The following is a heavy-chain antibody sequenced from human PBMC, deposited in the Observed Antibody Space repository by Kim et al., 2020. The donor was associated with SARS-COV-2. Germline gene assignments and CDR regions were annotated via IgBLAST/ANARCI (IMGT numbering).Heavy chain of an antibody. D-gene: IGHD3-22*01. CDR2: INPNSGGT. CDR1: GYTFTGYN. J-gene: IGHJ5*02. CDR3: ARVIPSSGYYLMENWFDP. V-gene: IGHV1-2*02. Sequence: ASVKVSCKASGYTFTGYNMHWVRQAPGQGLEWMGWINPNSGGTNYAQKFQGRVTMTRDTSISTAYMELSRLRSDDTAVYYCARVIPSSGYYLMENWFDPWGQGTLVTVSS.